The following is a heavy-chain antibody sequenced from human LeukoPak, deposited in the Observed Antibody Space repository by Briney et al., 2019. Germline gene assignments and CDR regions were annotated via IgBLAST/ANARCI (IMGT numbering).Heavy chain of an antibody. J-gene: IGHJ3*02. CDR3: ARIRDGYNDAYDI. D-gene: IGHD5-24*01. CDR1: GYTFTKYY. Sequence: ASVKVSCKASGYTFTKYYIHWVRQAHGQGLEWMGLINPGGDNTNYAQNFQGRVTMTRDTSTSTVYMELSSLRSEDTAIYYCARIRDGYNDAYDIWGQGTVVTVPS. V-gene: IGHV1-46*01. CDR2: INPGGDNT.